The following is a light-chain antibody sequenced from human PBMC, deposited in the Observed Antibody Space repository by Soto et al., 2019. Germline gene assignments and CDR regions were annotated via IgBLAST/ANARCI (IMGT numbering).Light chain of an antibody. J-gene: IGKJ1*01. Sequence: EIVMTQSPATLSVSPGERATLSCRASQSVSSNLAWYQQKPGQAPRLLIYGASTRATGIPARFGGSGSGTEFTLTISSLQSEDFAVYYCQQYNNWPPMAFGQGTKVEI. CDR2: GAS. V-gene: IGKV3-15*01. CDR3: QQYNNWPPMA. CDR1: QSVSSN.